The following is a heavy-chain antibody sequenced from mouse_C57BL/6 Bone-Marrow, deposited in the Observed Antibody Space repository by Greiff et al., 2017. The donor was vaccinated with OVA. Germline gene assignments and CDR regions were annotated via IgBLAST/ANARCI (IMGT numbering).Heavy chain of an antibody. J-gene: IGHJ1*03. V-gene: IGHV14-4*01. CDR1: GFNIKDDY. CDR2: IDPENGDT. Sequence: VQLQQSGAELVRPGASVKLSCTASGFNIKDDYMHWVKQRPEQGLEWIGWIDPENGDTEYASKFQGKATITADTSSNTAYLQLSSLTSEDTAVYYCTTPIYYGNYRYFDVWGTGTTVTVSS. CDR3: TTPIYYGNYRYFDV. D-gene: IGHD2-1*01.